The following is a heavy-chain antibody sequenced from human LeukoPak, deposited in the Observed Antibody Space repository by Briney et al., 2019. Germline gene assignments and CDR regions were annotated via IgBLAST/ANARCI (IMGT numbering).Heavy chain of an antibody. CDR3: ASEKVVPAGMYNWFDG. Sequence: SSGTVSVKSAGGTVISYAISWVRQPPGQGGEWMGGISRILGITNYAQKFQGRITIDANKYTSTAYMELSSLRSEDTAVYYLASEKVVPAGMYNWFDGWGPRTPVT. D-gene: IGHD2-2*01. J-gene: IGHJ5*02. CDR2: ISRILGIT. CDR1: GGTVISYA. V-gene: IGHV1-69*04.